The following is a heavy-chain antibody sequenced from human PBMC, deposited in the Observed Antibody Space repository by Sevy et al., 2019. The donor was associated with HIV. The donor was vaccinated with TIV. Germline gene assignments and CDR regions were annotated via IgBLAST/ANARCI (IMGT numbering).Heavy chain of an antibody. J-gene: IGHJ6*03. CDR3: AKVKSRGITIFGEVIQGYMDV. Sequence: GGSLRLSCAASGFTFSSYAMSWVRQAPGKGLEWVSAISGSGGSTYYADSVKGRFTISRDNSKNTLYLQMNSLRAEDTAVYYCAKVKSRGITIFGEVIQGYMDVWGKGTTVTVSS. CDR2: ISGSGGST. CDR1: GFTFSSYA. D-gene: IGHD3-3*01. V-gene: IGHV3-23*01.